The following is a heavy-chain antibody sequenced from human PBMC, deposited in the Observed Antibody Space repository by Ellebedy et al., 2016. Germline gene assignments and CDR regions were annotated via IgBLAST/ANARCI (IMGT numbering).Heavy chain of an antibody. CDR1: GGTFSSYA. J-gene: IGHJ1*01. Sequence: SVKVSXXASGGTFSSYAISWVRQAPGQGLEWMGRIIPILGIANYAQKFQGRVTITADKSTSTAYMELSSLRSEDTAVYYCTTGSSSWYEYFQHWGQGTLVTVSS. D-gene: IGHD6-13*01. CDR3: TTGSSSWYEYFQH. V-gene: IGHV1-69*04. CDR2: IIPILGIA.